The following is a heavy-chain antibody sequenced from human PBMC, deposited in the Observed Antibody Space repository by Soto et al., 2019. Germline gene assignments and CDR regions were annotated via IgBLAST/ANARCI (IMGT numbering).Heavy chain of an antibody. CDR1: GFTFSSYG. CDR2: ISYDGSNK. Sequence: GGSLRLSCAASGFTFSSYGMHWVRQAPGKGLEWVAVISYDGSNKYYADSVKGRFTISRDNSKNTLYLQMNSLRAEDTAVYYCAKDGTQYNWNYGVDYWGQGTLVTVS. CDR3: AKDGTQYNWNYGVDY. D-gene: IGHD1-7*01. J-gene: IGHJ4*02. V-gene: IGHV3-30*18.